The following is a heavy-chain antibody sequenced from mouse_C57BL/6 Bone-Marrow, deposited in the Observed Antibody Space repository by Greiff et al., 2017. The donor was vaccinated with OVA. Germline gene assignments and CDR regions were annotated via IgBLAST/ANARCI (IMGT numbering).Heavy chain of an antibody. D-gene: IGHD1-1*01. V-gene: IGHV1-63*01. CDR1: GYTFTNYW. Sequence: VMLVESGAELVRPGTSVKMSCKASGYTFTNYWIGWAKQRPGHGLEWIGDIYPGGGYTNYNEKFKGKATLTADKSSSTAYMQFSSLTSEDSAIYYCAIHYYGSSYWYFDVWGTGTTVTVSS. CDR2: IYPGGGYT. J-gene: IGHJ1*03. CDR3: AIHYYGSSYWYFDV.